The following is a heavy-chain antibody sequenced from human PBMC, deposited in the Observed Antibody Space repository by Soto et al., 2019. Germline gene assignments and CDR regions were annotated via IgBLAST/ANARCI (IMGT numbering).Heavy chain of an antibody. CDR3: TTGLRLADY. CDR2: IKSKFNGGTT. D-gene: IGHD4-17*01. J-gene: IGHJ4*02. V-gene: IGHV3-15*07. CDR1: GFTFSNAW. Sequence: GGSLRLSCRGSGFTFSNAWMNWVRQAPGKGLEWVGRIKSKFNGGTTDYPAPVEGRFTVSRDDSKNTVYLQMNNLKTEDTAVYYCTTGLRLADYWGQGALVTVSS.